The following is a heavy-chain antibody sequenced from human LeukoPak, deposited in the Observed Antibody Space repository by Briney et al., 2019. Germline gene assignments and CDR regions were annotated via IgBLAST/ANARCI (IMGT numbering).Heavy chain of an antibody. J-gene: IGHJ6*02. CDR2: GYYSGST. CDR1: GGSISSSSYY. D-gene: IGHD2/OR15-2a*01. V-gene: IGHV4-39*07. Sequence: SETLSLTCTVSGGSISSSSYYWGWIRQPPGKGLEWIGSGYYSGSTYYNPSLKSRVTMSVDTSKNQFSLKLSSVTAADTAVYYCALRTRPTFPGHYYYGMDVWGQGTTVTVSS. CDR3: ALRTRPTFPGHYYYGMDV.